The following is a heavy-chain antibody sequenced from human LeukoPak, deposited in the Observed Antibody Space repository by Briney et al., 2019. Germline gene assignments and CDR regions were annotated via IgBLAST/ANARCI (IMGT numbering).Heavy chain of an antibody. CDR1: GGSISSYY. CDR2: IYYSGST. Sequence: SETLSLTYTVSGGSISSYYWSWTRQPPGKGLEWIGYIYYSGSTSYNPSLKSRVTISVDTSKNQFSLKLSSVTAADTAVYYCASGWLFFDYWGQGTLVTVSS. V-gene: IGHV4-59*01. D-gene: IGHD5-12*01. CDR3: ASGWLFFDY. J-gene: IGHJ4*02.